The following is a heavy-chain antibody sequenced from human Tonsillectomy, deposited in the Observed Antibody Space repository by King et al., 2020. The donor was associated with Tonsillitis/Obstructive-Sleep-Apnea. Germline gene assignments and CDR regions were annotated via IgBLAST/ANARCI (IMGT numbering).Heavy chain of an antibody. CDR2: IYYSGST. CDR1: GGSLITYY. V-gene: IGHV4-59*01. J-gene: IGHJ6*02. Sequence: VQLQESGPGLVKPSETLSLTCTVSGGSLITYYWTWIRQSPGKGLEWIGYIYYSGSTNYNPSLKSRLTISVDTSENQFSLKLSSVTAADAAVYYCARSRTPFYYHYVMDVWGQGTTVTVSS. CDR3: ARSRTPFYYHYVMDV.